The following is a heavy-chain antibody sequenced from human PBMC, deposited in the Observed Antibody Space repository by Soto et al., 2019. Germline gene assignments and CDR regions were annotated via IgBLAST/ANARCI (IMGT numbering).Heavy chain of an antibody. J-gene: IGHJ3*02. CDR1: GFTFDDYA. CDR2: ISGDGGST. Sequence: GGSLRLSCAASGFTFDDYAMHWVRQAPGKGLEWVSLISGDGGSTYYADSVKGRFTISRDNSKNSLYLQMNRLRTEDPALYYCAKDISHPPDAFDIWGQGTMVTVSS. CDR3: AKDISHPPDAFDI. V-gene: IGHV3-43*02.